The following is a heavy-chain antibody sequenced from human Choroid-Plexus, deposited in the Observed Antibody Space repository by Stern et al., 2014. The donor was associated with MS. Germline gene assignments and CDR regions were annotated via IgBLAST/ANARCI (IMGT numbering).Heavy chain of an antibody. CDR1: GYIFTGYY. CDR2: INPNTGGR. Sequence: QVQLVESGAEVKKPGASVKVSCKTSGYIFTGYYIHWVRQAPGQGLEWMAWINPNTGGRTYAQKVQGTVTMSRDTSISTAYVELSSLTSDDTAVYYCARDQRGITIFGVVTDYYYLGMDVWGQGTTVTVSS. D-gene: IGHD3-3*01. V-gene: IGHV1-2*02. CDR3: ARDQRGITIFGVVTDYYYLGMDV. J-gene: IGHJ6*02.